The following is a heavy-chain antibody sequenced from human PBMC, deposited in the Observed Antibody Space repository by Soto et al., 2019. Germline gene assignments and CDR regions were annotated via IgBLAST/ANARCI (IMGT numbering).Heavy chain of an antibody. Sequence: EVQLLESGGGLVQPGGSLRLSCAASGFTFSSYAMSWVRQAPGKGLEWVSAISGSGGSTYYADSVKGRFTISRDKSKNTLYLQMNSLRAEDTAVYYCATYDAYYYYGMDVWCHGNTVTVSS. J-gene: IGHJ6*02. CDR3: ATYDAYYYYGMDV. V-gene: IGHV3-23*01. CDR2: ISGSGGST. D-gene: IGHD1-1*01. CDR1: GFTFSSYA.